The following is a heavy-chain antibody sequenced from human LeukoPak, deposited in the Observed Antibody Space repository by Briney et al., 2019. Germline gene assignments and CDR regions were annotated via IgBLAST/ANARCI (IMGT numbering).Heavy chain of an antibody. V-gene: IGHV3-7*03. CDR3: AKSLAAVPLDAEYFQH. J-gene: IGHJ1*01. D-gene: IGHD6-25*01. CDR2: IDQDGNEK. CDR1: GFTFSTYW. Sequence: PGGSLRLSCAASGFTFSTYWMSWVRQAPGKGLEWVANIDQDGNEKFYVDSVKGRFTISRDNAKNSLYLQMNSLRAEDTAVYYCAKSLAAVPLDAEYFQHWGQGTLVTVSS.